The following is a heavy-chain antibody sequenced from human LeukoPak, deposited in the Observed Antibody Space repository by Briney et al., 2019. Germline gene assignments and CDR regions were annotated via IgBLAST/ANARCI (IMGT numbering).Heavy chain of an antibody. CDR1: GFTFSSYW. D-gene: IGHD4-11*01. V-gene: IGHV3-74*01. CDR3: ARAESGSNSHADY. Sequence: PGGSLRLSCAASGFTFSSYWMHWVRQALGSGLVWVSRISSDGSSTTYADSVKGRFTISRDNAKNTLYLLMNSLRAEDTAVYYCARAESGSNSHADYWGQGTLVTVSS. CDR2: ISSDGSST. J-gene: IGHJ4*02.